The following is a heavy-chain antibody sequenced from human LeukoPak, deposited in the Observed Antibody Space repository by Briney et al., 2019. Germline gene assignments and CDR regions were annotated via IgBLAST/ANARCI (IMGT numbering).Heavy chain of an antibody. Sequence: ASVKVSCKASGYTFTSYDISWVRQAPGQGLEWMGWISAYNGNTNYAQKLQGRVTMTTDTSTSTAYMELRSLRSDDTAVYYCARASYYYDSSGLDYWGQGTLVTVSS. D-gene: IGHD3-22*01. CDR2: ISAYNGNT. J-gene: IGHJ4*02. V-gene: IGHV1-18*01. CDR1: GYTFTSYD. CDR3: ARASYYYDSSGLDY.